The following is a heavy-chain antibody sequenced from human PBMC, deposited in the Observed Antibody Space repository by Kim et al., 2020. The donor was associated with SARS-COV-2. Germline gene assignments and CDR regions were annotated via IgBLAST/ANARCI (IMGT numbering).Heavy chain of an antibody. CDR3: ARSLLIVGATGEGY. J-gene: IGHJ4*02. D-gene: IGHD1-26*01. Sequence: ASVKVSCKASGYTFTSYGISWVRQAPGQGLEWMGWISAYNGNTNYAQKLQGRVTMTTDTSTSTAYMELRSLRSDDTAVYYCARSLLIVGATGEGYWGQGTLVTVSS. CDR1: GYTFTSYG. CDR2: ISAYNGNT. V-gene: IGHV1-18*01.